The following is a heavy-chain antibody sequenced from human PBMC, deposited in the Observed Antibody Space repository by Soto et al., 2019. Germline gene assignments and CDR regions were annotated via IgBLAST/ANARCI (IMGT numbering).Heavy chain of an antibody. CDR3: ARDLWFGERNWFDP. V-gene: IGHV1-18*01. J-gene: IGHJ5*02. CDR1: GYTFTDFG. CDR2: VTAYNGNT. D-gene: IGHD3-10*01. Sequence: ASVKVSCKASGYTFTDFGISWVRQAPGQGLEWMGWVTAYNGNTNYAQKLQGRVTMTTDTSTSTAYMELRSLRSDDTAVYYCARDLWFGERNWFDPWGQGTLVTVSS.